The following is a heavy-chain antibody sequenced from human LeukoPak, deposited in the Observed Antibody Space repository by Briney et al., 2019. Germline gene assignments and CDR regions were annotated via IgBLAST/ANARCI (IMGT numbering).Heavy chain of an antibody. J-gene: IGHJ4*02. V-gene: IGHV3-30*18. CDR1: GFTFSTYG. Sequence: PGGSLRLSCAASGFTFSTYGMHWVRQAPDKGLEWVAIISYDGRNKYYADSVKGRFTIFRDNSKNTLYLQMNSLRAEDTALYYCAKDQNYESSGYYGGFDYWGQGTLVTVSS. D-gene: IGHD3-22*01. CDR3: AKDQNYESSGYYGGFDY. CDR2: ISYDGRNK.